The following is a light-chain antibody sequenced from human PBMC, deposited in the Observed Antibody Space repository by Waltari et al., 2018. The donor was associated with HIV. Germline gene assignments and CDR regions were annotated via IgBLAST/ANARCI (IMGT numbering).Light chain of an antibody. Sequence: QSVLTQPPSASGTPGQRVTISCSGSSSNIGRNAVNWYQQLAGTAPPFLIFSNNQRPSGVPDRFAGSKAGTSASLAISGLQSEDEADYYCASWDDSLNGYVFGIGTKVTVL. CDR2: SNN. CDR1: SSNIGRNA. CDR3: ASWDDSLNGYV. J-gene: IGLJ1*01. V-gene: IGLV1-44*01.